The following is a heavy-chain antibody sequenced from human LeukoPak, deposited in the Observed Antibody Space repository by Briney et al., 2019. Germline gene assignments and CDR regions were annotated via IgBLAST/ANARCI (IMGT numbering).Heavy chain of an antibody. D-gene: IGHD3-16*01. J-gene: IGHJ4*01. V-gene: IGHV1-24*01. CDR1: GYIFTELS. CDR3: AIDTVYYDPPTY. CDR2: CDPENGKT. Sequence: ASVTVSFKVSGYIFTELSMHWVRQSPGKGLEWMGGCDPENGKTVYAQNFQGRVTMTEDTSTDTAYMELTSLTSDDTAIYYCAIDTVYYDPPTYWGQGTLVTVSS.